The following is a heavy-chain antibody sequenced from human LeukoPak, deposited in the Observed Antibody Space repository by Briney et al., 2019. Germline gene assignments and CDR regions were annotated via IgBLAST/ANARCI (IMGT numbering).Heavy chain of an antibody. D-gene: IGHD3-3*01. V-gene: IGHV4-39*01. CDR1: GDSISSSDSY. Sequence: PSETLSLTCTVSGDSISSSDSYWGWIRQPPGTGLEWIGSIYYSGTTYYKASLKGRLTISVDTSQNQFSLKLSSVTAADTAVYFCARLKRISIFGVIITPFDPWGQGTLVSVSS. CDR3: ARLKRISIFGVIITPFDP. CDR2: IYYSGTT. J-gene: IGHJ5*02.